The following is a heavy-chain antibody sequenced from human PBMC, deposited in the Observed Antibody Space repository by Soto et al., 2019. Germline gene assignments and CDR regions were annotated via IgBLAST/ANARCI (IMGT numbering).Heavy chain of an antibody. Sequence: ASVKVSCTASGYTFTSYYMHWVRQAPGQGLEWMGIINPSGGSTSYAQRFQGRVTMTRDTSTSTVYMELSSLRSEDTAVYYCARRGGDNDAFDIWGQGTMVTVSS. CDR1: GYTFTSYY. D-gene: IGHD2-21*01. J-gene: IGHJ3*02. V-gene: IGHV1-46*03. CDR2: INPSGGST. CDR3: ARRGGDNDAFDI.